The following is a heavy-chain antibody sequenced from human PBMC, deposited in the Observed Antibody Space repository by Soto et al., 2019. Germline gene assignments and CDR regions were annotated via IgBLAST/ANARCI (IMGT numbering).Heavy chain of an antibody. V-gene: IGHV1-69*01. CDR1: GGTFNSYS. CDR3: ATSVSIFGVAYYIDS. CDR2: IIPVFRTT. J-gene: IGHJ4*02. Sequence: QVQLAQSGAEVKKPGSSVKVSCKASGGTFNSYSINWVRQAPGQGLEWMGGIIPVFRTTSFAQKFQGRVTISADASTGTAYMEVSSLKSEDTAVYYCATSVSIFGVAYYIDSWGQGTLVTVSS. D-gene: IGHD3-3*01.